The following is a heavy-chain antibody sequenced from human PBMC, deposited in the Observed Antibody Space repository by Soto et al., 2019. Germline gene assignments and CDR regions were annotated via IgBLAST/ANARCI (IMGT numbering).Heavy chain of an antibody. D-gene: IGHD5-12*01. CDR2: ISGSGGST. CDR1: GFTFSSYA. V-gene: IGHV3-23*01. Sequence: EVRLLESEGGLVQPGGSLRLSCAASGFTFSSYAMSWVRQAPGKGLEWVSAISGSGGSTYYADSVKGRFTISRDNSKNPLNLKITSRRAEDTAVYSCAKKRWIPVPPIAYWGKGTLSPSPQ. CDR3: AKKRWIPVPPIAY. J-gene: IGHJ4*02.